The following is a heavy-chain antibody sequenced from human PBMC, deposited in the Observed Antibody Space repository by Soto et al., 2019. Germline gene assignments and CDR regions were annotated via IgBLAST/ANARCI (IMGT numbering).Heavy chain of an antibody. CDR2: ISYDGSNK. CDR3: ASSTGPPGYSSSWYPLQH. V-gene: IGHV3-30-3*01. D-gene: IGHD6-13*01. CDR1: GFTFSSYA. J-gene: IGHJ1*01. Sequence: GGSLRLSCAASGFTFSSYAMHWVRQAPGKGLEWVAVISYDGSNKYYADSVKGRFTISRDNSKNTLYLQMNSLRAEDTAVYYCASSTGPPGYSSSWYPLQHWCQGTLVTVSS.